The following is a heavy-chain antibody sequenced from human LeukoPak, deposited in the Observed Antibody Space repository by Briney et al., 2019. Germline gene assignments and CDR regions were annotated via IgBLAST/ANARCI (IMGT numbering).Heavy chain of an antibody. CDR1: GFTFNTYA. D-gene: IGHD6-13*01. CDR2: ISGSGGST. CDR3: AKDGYSSSWHTSYNWFDP. Sequence: PGGSLRLSCAASGFTFNTYAMSWVRQAPGKGLEWVSAISGSGGSTYYADSVKGRFTISRDNSKNTLYLQMNSLRAEDTAVYYCAKDGYSSSWHTSYNWFDPWGQGTLVTVSS. V-gene: IGHV3-23*01. J-gene: IGHJ5*02.